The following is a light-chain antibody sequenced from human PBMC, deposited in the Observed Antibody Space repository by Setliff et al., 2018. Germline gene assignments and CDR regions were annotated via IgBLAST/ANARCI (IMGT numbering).Light chain of an antibody. CDR1: SSDIGGYNY. CDR3: SSYAGSSTVV. V-gene: IGLV2-23*02. Sequence: QSVLAQPASVSGSPGQSITISCTGPSSDIGGYNYVSWYQQSPGKAPTLVIFEVSKRPSGVSNRFSGSKYGNTASLTISGLQAEDEADYYCSSYAGSSTVVFGGGTKGTVL. J-gene: IGLJ2*01. CDR2: EVS.